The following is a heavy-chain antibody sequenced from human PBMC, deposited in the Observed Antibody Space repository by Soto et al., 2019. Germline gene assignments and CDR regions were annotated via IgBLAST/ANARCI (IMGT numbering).Heavy chain of an antibody. CDR2: IKSKSDGGTI. CDR1: GITFSKAW. CDR3: TTNFYSDHGMDV. J-gene: IGHJ6*02. V-gene: IGHV3-15*01. Sequence: EVQLVESGGGLVKPGGSLRLSCAVSGITFSKAWMNWVRQSPGKGLEWVGRIKSKSDGGTIDYAAPMKGRFTISRDDSKNTLCLQMNSLKTEDTAVYYCTTNFYSDHGMDVWGQGTTVTVSS. D-gene: IGHD4-17*01.